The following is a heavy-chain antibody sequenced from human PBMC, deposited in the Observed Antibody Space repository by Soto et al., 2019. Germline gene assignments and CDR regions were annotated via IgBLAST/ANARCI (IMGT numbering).Heavy chain of an antibody. V-gene: IGHV1-3*05. CDR3: ARGITLPTPLDY. J-gene: IGHJ4*02. Sequence: QVQLVQSGAEEKKPGASVKVSCKASGYTFTSYAMHWVRQAPGQRLEWMGWINAGNGNTKYSQKFQGRVTITRDTTASTAYMELSSLRSEDTAVYYCARGITLPTPLDYWGQGTLVTVSS. D-gene: IGHD1-20*01. CDR2: INAGNGNT. CDR1: GYTFTSYA.